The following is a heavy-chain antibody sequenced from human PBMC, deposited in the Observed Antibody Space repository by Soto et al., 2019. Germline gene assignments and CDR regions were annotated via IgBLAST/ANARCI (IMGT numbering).Heavy chain of an antibody. V-gene: IGHV3-7*01. CDR3: ARYFARKSAFDI. CDR1: GFTFSSYW. CDR2: IKQDGSEK. Sequence: GGSLRLSCAASGFTFSSYWMSWVRQAPGKGLEWVANIKQDGSEKYYVESVKGRFTISRDNAKNSLYMQMNSLRAEDTAVYYCARYFARKSAFDIWGQGTMVTVSS. J-gene: IGHJ3*02. D-gene: IGHD3-9*01.